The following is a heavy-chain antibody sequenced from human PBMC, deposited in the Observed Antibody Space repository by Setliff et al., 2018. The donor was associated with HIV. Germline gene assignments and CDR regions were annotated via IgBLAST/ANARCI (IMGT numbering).Heavy chain of an antibody. J-gene: IGHJ3*01. CDR2: INPNNGGT. Sequence: ASVKVSCKALGFLVTGYNVHWVRQAPGHGPEWLGRINPNNGGTNYAQKFQGKVTMSLDTSTSTVYLELKALTSDDTAVYYCVRPRVFDSFDVWGPGTMVTVSS. CDR1: GFLVTGYN. V-gene: IGHV1-2*06. CDR3: VRPRVFDSFDV.